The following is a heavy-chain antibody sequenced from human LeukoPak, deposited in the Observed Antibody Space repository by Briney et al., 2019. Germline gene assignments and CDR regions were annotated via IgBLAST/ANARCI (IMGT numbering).Heavy chain of an antibody. CDR3: AKDRYERKREELIDY. D-gene: IGHD1-26*01. CDR2: ISYDGSNK. V-gene: IGHV3-30*18. CDR1: GFTFSSYG. J-gene: IGHJ4*02. Sequence: PARSLRLSCAASGFTFSSYGMHWVRQAPAKGLERVGVISYDGSNKYYADSVKGRFTISRDNSNNTLYLQMNSPRADDAAVYYFAKDRYERKREELIDYWGQGTLVTVSS.